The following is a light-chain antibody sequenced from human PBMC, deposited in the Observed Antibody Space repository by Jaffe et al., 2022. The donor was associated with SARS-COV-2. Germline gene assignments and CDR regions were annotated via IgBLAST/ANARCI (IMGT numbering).Light chain of an antibody. CDR3: QQYGTSPPMYT. Sequence: EIVLTQSPGTLSLSPGERATLSCRTSQSVSGSYIAWYQQRPGQAPRLLIYYSSRRATGIPDRFSGSGSGTDFTLTISRLEPEDFAVYFCQQYGTSPPMYTFGQGTKVEIK. CDR1: QSVSGSY. V-gene: IGKV3-20*01. CDR2: YSS. J-gene: IGKJ2*01.